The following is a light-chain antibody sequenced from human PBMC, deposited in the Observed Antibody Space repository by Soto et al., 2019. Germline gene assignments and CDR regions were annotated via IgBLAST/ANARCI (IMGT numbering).Light chain of an antibody. J-gene: IGLJ3*02. CDR1: SSDAGGYNR. CDR3: NSYAGNSWV. CDR2: EVF. Sequence: QSALTQPPSASGSPGQPVSISCTGTSSDAGGYNRVSWYQHHPGKAPKLIIYEVFKRPSGVPDRFSGSKSGNTASLTVSGLQAEDEADYYCNSYAGNSWVFGGGTKLTVL. V-gene: IGLV2-8*01.